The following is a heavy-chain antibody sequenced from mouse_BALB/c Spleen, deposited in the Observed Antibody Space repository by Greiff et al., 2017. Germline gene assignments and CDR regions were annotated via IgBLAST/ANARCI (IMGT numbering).Heavy chain of an antibody. Sequence: LVKTGASVKISCKASGYSFTGYCMHWVKQSPGQSLEWIGYICCYNGATSYNQKFKGKATFTVDTSSSTAYMQFNSLTSEDSVVYYCARLSYRYDDAMDYWGQGTSVTVSA. D-gene: IGHD2-14*01. CDR3: ARLSYRYDDAMDY. CDR2: ICCYNGAT. V-gene: IGHV1S34*01. J-gene: IGHJ4*01. CDR1: GYSFTGYC.